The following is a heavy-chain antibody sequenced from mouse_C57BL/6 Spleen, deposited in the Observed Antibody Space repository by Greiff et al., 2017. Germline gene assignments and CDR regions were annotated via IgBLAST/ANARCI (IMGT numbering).Heavy chain of an antibody. CDR3: ARHYYSNYYYYAMDY. J-gene: IGHJ4*01. Sequence: EVKLVESGGGLVKPGGSLKLSCAASGFTFSSYTMSWVRQTPEKRLEWVATISGGGGNTYYPDSVKGRFTISRDNAKNTLYLQMSSLRSEDTALYYCARHYYSNYYYYAMDYWGQGTSVTVSS. D-gene: IGHD2-5*01. CDR1: GFTFSSYT. V-gene: IGHV5-9*01. CDR2: ISGGGGNT.